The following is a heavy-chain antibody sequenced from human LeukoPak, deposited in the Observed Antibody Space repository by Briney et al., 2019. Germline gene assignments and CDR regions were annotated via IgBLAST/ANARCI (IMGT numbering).Heavy chain of an antibody. CDR3: AKEDYHLSATYPFDY. CDR1: GFTFSSHG. D-gene: IGHD3-10*01. Sequence: GGSLRLSCAASGFTFSSHGIHWVRQAPGKGLEWVAVIWSDINSRYYVDSVKGRFTISRDNSKNTVYLQMNSLRAEDTAVYYCAKEDYHLSATYPFDYWGQGTLVTVSS. CDR2: IWSDINSR. V-gene: IGHV3-33*06. J-gene: IGHJ4*02.